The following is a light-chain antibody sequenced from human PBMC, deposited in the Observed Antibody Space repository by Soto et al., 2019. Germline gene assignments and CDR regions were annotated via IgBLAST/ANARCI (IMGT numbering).Light chain of an antibody. CDR3: CSYAGSSTL. V-gene: IGLV2-11*01. Sequence: QSALTQPRSVSGSPGQSVTISCTGTSSDVGGYNFVSWYQQYPGKVPKLIIYDVSQRPSWVPDRFSASKSDNTASLTISGLQAEDEADYFCCSYAGSSTLFGGGTTLNVL. CDR2: DVS. J-gene: IGLJ2*01. CDR1: SSDVGGYNF.